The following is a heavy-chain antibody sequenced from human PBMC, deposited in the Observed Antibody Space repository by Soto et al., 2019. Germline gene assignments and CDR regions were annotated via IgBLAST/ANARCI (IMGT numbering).Heavy chain of an antibody. D-gene: IGHD6-13*01. J-gene: IGHJ4*02. Sequence: QVQLVESGGGVVQPGESLRLSCAASGFTFSSYAMHWVRQTPGKGLEWVAAISYDGTYIYHVDSVKGRLTISRDNSKNPLFLQMNSLRPEDTAGYYCARQGGSRGVWYFDYWGQGSLVTVSS. CDR2: ISYDGTYI. V-gene: IGHV3-30*03. CDR1: GFTFSSYA. CDR3: ARQGGSRGVWYFDY.